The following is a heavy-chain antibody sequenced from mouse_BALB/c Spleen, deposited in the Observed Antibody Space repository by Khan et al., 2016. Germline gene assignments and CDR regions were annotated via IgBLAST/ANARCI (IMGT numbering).Heavy chain of an antibody. CDR3: ARDYYGSSFFDY. V-gene: IGHV3-2*02. CDR2: INYSGRT. CDR1: GYSITSGYA. D-gene: IGHD1-1*01. J-gene: IGHJ2*01. Sequence: EVQLVESGPGLVKPSQSLSLTCTVTGYSITSGYAWNWIRQFPGNKLEWMSYINYSGRTTYNPSLKSQISINRDTSKNQFFLQLKSVTTEDTAPYFWARDYYGSSFFDYWGQGTTLTVSS.